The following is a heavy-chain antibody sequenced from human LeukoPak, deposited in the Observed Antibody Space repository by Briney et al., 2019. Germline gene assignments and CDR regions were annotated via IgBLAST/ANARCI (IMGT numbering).Heavy chain of an antibody. D-gene: IGHD3-10*01. Sequence: ASVKVSCKASGYTFTNYAMNGVRQAPGQGLEWMGWINPNSGGTNYAQKFQGRVTMTRDTSITTAYMDLSRLRSDDTAVYYCARVGSGNYGRFDYWGQGTLVTVSS. CDR1: GYTFTNYA. CDR3: ARVGSGNYGRFDY. V-gene: IGHV1-2*02. J-gene: IGHJ4*02. CDR2: INPNSGGT.